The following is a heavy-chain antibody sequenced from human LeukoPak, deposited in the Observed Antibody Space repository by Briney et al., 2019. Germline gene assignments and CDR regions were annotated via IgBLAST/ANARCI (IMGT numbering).Heavy chain of an antibody. CDR1: GYTFTSYD. V-gene: IGHV1-8*01. CDR2: MNPNSGNT. D-gene: IGHD2-8*01. J-gene: IGHJ6*02. Sequence: ASVKVSCKASGYTFTSYDINWVRQATGQGLEWMGWMNPNSGNTGYAQKFQGRVTMTRNTSISTAYMELSSLRSEDTAVYYCARVYCTNGVCYPYYYYGMDVWGQGTTVTVSS. CDR3: ARVYCTNGVCYPYYYYGMDV.